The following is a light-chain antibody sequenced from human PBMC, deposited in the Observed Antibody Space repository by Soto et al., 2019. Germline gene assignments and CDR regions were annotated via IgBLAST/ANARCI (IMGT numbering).Light chain of an antibody. Sequence: QSVLTQPASVSGSPGQSITISCTGSSSDVGAYNYVSWYQHRPGTAPKLMIFEVSNRPSGVSNRFSGSKSGNTASLTISGLQDDDEADYYCCSYANGNTLLFGGGTKLTVL. CDR1: SSDVGAYNY. J-gene: IGLJ2*01. CDR2: EVS. V-gene: IGLV2-14*01. CDR3: CSYANGNTLL.